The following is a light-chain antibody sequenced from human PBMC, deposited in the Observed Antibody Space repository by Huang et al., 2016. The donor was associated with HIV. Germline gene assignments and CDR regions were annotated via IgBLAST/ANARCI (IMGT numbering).Light chain of an antibody. CDR2: AAS. V-gene: IGKV3-15*01. CDR1: QSVSSN. Sequence: EIVMTQSPATLSVSPGDRATLSCRASQSVSSNLAWYQQKPCQAPRLLIYAASTRATGLPARFSGSGSGTEFTLTISSLQSEDFAVYYCQQYNNWPRTFGQGTKVEIK. CDR3: QQYNNWPRT. J-gene: IGKJ1*01.